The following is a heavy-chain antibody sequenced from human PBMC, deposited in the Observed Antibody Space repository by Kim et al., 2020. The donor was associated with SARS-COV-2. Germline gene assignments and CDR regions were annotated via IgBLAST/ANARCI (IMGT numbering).Heavy chain of an antibody. Sequence: SETLSLTCAVYGGSFSGYYWSWIRQPPGKGLEWIGEINHSGSTNYNPSLKSRVTISVDTSKNQFSLKLSSVTAADTAVYYCARGRQYSGRGLYYYYYYMDVWGKGTTVTVSS. J-gene: IGHJ6*03. CDR2: INHSGST. D-gene: IGHD2-15*01. CDR3: ARGRQYSGRGLYYYYYYMDV. V-gene: IGHV4-34*01. CDR1: GGSFSGYY.